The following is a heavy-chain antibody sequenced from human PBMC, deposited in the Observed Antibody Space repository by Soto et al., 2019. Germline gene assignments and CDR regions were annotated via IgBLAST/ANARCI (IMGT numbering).Heavy chain of an antibody. CDR1: GGSISSSSYY. J-gene: IGHJ5*02. CDR3: ARPISKSSNWFDP. D-gene: IGHD2-21*01. V-gene: IGHV4-39*01. CDR2: IYYSGST. Sequence: PSETLSLTCTVSGGSISSSSYYWGWIRQPPGKGLEWIGSIYYSGSTYYNPSLKSRVTISVDTSKNQFSLKLSSVTAADTAVYYCARPISKSSNWFDPWGQGTLVTVSS.